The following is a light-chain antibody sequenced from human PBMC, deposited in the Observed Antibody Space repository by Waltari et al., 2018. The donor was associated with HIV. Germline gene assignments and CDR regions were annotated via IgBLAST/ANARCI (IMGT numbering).Light chain of an antibody. CDR3: QSYDSSLISSV. CDR1: SSNIGAGYD. Sequence: QSVLTQPPSVSGAPGQRVTISCAGSSSNIGAGYDVHWYQQLPGTAPKLLIPTNSNRPSGVPGRFSGAKSGTLASRAITGLQAEDEADYYCQSYDSSLISSVFGGGTKLTVL. CDR2: TNS. V-gene: IGLV1-40*01. J-gene: IGLJ3*02.